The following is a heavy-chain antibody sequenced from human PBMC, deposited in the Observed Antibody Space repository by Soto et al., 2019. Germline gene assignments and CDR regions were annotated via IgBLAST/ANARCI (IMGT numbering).Heavy chain of an antibody. CDR1: GGSISSGGYY. CDR2: IYYSGST. D-gene: IGHD2-2*01. CDR3: ARDRLVPAAMFYYMDV. J-gene: IGHJ6*03. V-gene: IGHV4-31*01. Sequence: SETLSLTCTVSGGSISSGGYYWSWIRQHPGKGLEWIGYIYYSGSTYYNPSLKNQVTISVDTSKKQFNMKLSTETAADTAVYYCARDRLVPAAMFYYMDVWGKGTTVT.